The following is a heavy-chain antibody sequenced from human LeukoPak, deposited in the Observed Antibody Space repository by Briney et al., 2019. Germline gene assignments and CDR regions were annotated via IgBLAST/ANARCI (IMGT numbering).Heavy chain of an antibody. D-gene: IGHD6-19*01. CDR3: ARDRSGAFDY. Sequence: GGSLRLSCAASGFIFSNYAMYWVRQAPGKGLESVAAISTKGGSTSYADSVKGRMTISRDDSKNTLFLQMGSLTTDDMGLYFCARDRSGAFDYWGQGTLVTVSS. J-gene: IGHJ4*02. V-gene: IGHV3-64*02. CDR2: ISTKGGST. CDR1: GFIFSNYA.